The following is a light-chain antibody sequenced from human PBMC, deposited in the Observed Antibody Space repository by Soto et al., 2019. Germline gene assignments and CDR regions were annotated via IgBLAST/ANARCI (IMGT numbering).Light chain of an antibody. CDR2: GAS. CDR3: QQYGGSPPFT. Sequence: EIVLTQSPGTLSLSPGERATLSCRASQSVSSNLLAWYQQKPGQAPRLLIYGASSRATGIPDRFSGSGSETEFTLTISRLEPEDFAVYYCQQYGGSPPFTFGPGTKVDIK. V-gene: IGKV3-20*01. J-gene: IGKJ3*01. CDR1: QSVSSNL.